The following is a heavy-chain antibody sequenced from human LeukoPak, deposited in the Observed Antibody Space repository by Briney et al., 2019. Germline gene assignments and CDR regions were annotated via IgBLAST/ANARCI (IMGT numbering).Heavy chain of an antibody. CDR2: IKQDGSEK. V-gene: IGHV3-7*01. D-gene: IGHD3-9*01. CDR3: ARDFVLPGTPGEVDY. CDR1: GFTFSSYW. Sequence: GGSLRLSCAASGFTFSSYWMSWVRQAPGKGLEWVANIKQDGSEKYYVDSVKGRFTISRDNAKNSLYLQMNSLRAEDTAVYYCARDFVLPGTPGEVDYWGQGTLVTVSS. J-gene: IGHJ4*02.